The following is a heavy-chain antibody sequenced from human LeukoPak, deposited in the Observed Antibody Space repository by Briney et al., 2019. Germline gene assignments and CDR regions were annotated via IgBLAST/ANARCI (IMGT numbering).Heavy chain of an antibody. CDR1: AGSISSGSYY. CDR2: IYTSGST. CDR3: ARGHYHDSSGYYYDDDAFDV. D-gene: IGHD3-22*01. Sequence: SQTLSLTCTVSAGSISSGSYYWSWIRQPAGKGLEWIGRIYTSGSTNYNPSLRSRVTISVDTSKNQFSLKLSSVTAADTAVYYCARGHYHDSSGYYYDDDAFDVWGQGTMVTVSS. J-gene: IGHJ3*01. V-gene: IGHV4-61*02.